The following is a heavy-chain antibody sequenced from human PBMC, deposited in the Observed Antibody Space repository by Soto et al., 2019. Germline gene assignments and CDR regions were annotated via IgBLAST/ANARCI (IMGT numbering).Heavy chain of an antibody. J-gene: IGHJ4*02. V-gene: IGHV3-48*03. CDR1: GFTFSSYE. CDR3: ARGHYYDSSGYYYGAPSYFDY. Sequence: EVQLVESGGGLVQPGGSLRLSCAASGFTFSSYEMNWVRQAPGKGLEWVSYISSSGSTIYYADSVKGRFTISRDNAKNSLDLQMNSLRAEDTAVYYCARGHYYDSSGYYYGAPSYFDYWGQGTLVTVSS. D-gene: IGHD3-22*01. CDR2: ISSSGSTI.